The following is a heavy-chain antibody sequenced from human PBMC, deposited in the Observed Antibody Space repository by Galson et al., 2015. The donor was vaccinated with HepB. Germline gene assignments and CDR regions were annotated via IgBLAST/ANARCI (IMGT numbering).Heavy chain of an antibody. CDR3: ARERDSRFDY. V-gene: IGHV3-30*04. Sequence: SLRLSCAASGFTFSSYAMHWVRQAPGKGLEWVAVISYDGSNKYYADSVKGRFTTSRDNSKNTLYLQMNSLRAEDTAVYYCARERDSRFDYWGQGTLVTVSS. J-gene: IGHJ4*02. CDR2: ISYDGSNK. CDR1: GFTFSSYA. D-gene: IGHD2-21*01.